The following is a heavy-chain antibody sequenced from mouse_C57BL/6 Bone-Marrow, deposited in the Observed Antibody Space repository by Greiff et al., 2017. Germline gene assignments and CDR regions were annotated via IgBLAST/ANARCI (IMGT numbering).Heavy chain of an antibody. D-gene: IGHD1-1*01. J-gene: IGHJ4*01. V-gene: IGHV1-83*01. CDR1: YTFTDYYM. CDR3: RRGVYYGSSHRYCAMDY. CDR2: YPGSGNTY. Sequence: VQLQQSGPELVKPGASVKMSCKASGYTFTDYYMHWVKQKPGKGLEWIGEIYPGSGNTYYNEKFKGKATLTADTSSSTAYMQLSSLTSEDSAVYFCARRGVYYGSSHRYCAMDYWGQGTSVTVSS.